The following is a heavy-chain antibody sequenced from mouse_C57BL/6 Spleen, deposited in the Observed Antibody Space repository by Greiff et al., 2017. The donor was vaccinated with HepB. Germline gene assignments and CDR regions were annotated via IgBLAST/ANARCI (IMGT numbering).Heavy chain of an antibody. D-gene: IGHD1-1*01. CDR1: GFTFSDYY. V-gene: IGHV5-16*01. Sequence: EVKLVESEGGLVQPGSSMKLSCTASGFTFSDYYMAWVRQVPEKGLEWVANINYDGSSTYYLDSLKSRFIISRDNAKNILYLQMSSLKSEDTATYYCARATVVNYWYFDVWGTGTTVTVSS. CDR2: INYDGSST. J-gene: IGHJ1*03. CDR3: ARATVVNYWYFDV.